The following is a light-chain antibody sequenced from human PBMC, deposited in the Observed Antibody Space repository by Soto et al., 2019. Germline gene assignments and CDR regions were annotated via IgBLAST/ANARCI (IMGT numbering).Light chain of an antibody. CDR1: SSDIGTYNF. CDR2: EVS. Sequence: QSALTQPASVSGSPGQSITMSCTGSSSDIGTYNFVSWYQQHADKAPRLILYEVSNRPSGVSSRFSGSKSVNSASLTISGLQPEDEAHYFCSSYAATSSLVFGGGTKLTVL. V-gene: IGLV2-14*01. CDR3: SSYAATSSLV. J-gene: IGLJ3*02.